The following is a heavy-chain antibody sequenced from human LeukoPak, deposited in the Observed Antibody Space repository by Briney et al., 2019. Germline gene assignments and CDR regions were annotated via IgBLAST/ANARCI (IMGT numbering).Heavy chain of an antibody. Sequence: GGSLRLSCADSGFTFSRYAMSWVRQAPGKGLENVSAISGSGGSTYYADSVKGRFTISRDNSKNTLYLQMNSLRAEDTAVYYCAKRYGDPFGFDYWGQGTLVTVSS. CDR1: GFTFSRYA. V-gene: IGHV3-23*01. J-gene: IGHJ4*02. CDR3: AKRYGDPFGFDY. CDR2: ISGSGGST. D-gene: IGHD4-17*01.